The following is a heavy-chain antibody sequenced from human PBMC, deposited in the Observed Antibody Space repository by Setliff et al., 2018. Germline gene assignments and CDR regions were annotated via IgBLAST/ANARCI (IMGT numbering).Heavy chain of an antibody. CDR3: VRDRYGRNSDGSGVYNWFDS. CDR1: GASISSGSHY. J-gene: IGHJ5*01. CDR2: VYSTGST. Sequence: SETLSLTCNVSGASISSGSHYRSWIRQSAGEKPTWIGHVYSTGSTNYNPSFESRVSISVDKSNNQFSLKMTSVTAADTAMYYCVRDRYGRNSDGSGVYNWFDSWGQGILVTVS. V-gene: IGHV4-61*09. D-gene: IGHD2-15*01.